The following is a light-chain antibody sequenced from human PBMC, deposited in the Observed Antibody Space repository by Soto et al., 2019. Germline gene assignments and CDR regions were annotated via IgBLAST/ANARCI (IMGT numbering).Light chain of an antibody. J-gene: IGLJ1*01. CDR2: DVS. V-gene: IGLV2-14*03. Sequence: QSALTQPASVSGSPGQSITISCTGTSSDVGGYNYVSWYQQHPDKAPKLMIYDVSNRPSGVSNRFSGSKSGNTASLTIAGLQAEDEADYYCSSYTSSALRVFGTGTKLTVL. CDR3: SSYTSSALRV. CDR1: SSDVGGYNY.